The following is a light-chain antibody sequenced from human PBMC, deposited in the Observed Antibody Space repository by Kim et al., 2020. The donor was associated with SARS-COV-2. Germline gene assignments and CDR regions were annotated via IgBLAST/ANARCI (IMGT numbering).Light chain of an antibody. CDR1: QSVSTY. CDR3: QQYHTSPYN. J-gene: IGKJ2*01. Sequence: SLYPGERATLDCRAGQSVSTYLAWYQQKPGRSPRLLIYGAFNRAPGIPDRFSGSESGTDFTLTISGLEPEDFAVYYCQQYHTSPYNFGPGTKLEI. V-gene: IGKV3-20*01. CDR2: GAF.